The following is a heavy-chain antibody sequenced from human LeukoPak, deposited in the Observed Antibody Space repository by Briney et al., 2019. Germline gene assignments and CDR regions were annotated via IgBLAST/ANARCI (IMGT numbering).Heavy chain of an antibody. CDR2: ISAYNGNT. V-gene: IGHV1-18*01. CDR1: GYTFTSYG. Sequence: ASVKVSCKASGYTFTSYGISWVRQAPGQGLEWVGWISAYNGNTNYAQKLQGRVTMTTDTSTSTAYMELRSLRSDDTAVYYCAREYCSSTSCYPDIWGQGKMVTVSS. D-gene: IGHD2-2*01. CDR3: AREYCSSTSCYPDI. J-gene: IGHJ3*02.